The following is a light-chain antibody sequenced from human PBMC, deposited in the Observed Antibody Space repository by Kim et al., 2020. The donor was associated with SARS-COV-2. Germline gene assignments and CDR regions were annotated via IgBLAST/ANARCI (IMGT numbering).Light chain of an antibody. CDR1: RNVDNNY. V-gene: IGKV3-20*01. CDR2: SIS. CDR3: QYYDRSLST. Sequence: EVVLTQSPGTLSLSPGETATLSCRASRNVDNNYLAWYQQRPGQAPRLLIYSISKRATSIPDRFSGSGSGTDFTLTISRLEPEDFVVYFCQYYDRSLSTFGQGTKLEI. J-gene: IGKJ2*01.